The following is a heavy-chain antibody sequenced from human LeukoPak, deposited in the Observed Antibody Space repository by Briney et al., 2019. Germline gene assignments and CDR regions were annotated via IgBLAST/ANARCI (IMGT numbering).Heavy chain of an antibody. CDR2: ISGSGGST. J-gene: IGHJ4*02. CDR3: AKDVGYCGGDCYSGVYFDY. CDR1: GFTFSSYA. Sequence: PGGPLRLSCAASGFTFSSYAMSWVRQAPGKGLEWVSAISGSGGSTYYADSVKGRFTISRDNSKNTLYLQMSSLRAEDTAVYYCAKDVGYCGGDCYSGVYFDYWGQGTLVTVSS. V-gene: IGHV3-23*01. D-gene: IGHD2-21*02.